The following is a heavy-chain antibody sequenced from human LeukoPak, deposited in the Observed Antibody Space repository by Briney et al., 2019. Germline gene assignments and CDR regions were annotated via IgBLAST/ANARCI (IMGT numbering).Heavy chain of an antibody. CDR2: IWYDGSNK. Sequence: GGSLRLSCAASGFTFSSYGMQWVRQAPGKGLEWVALIWYDGSNKNYGESVKGRFTISRDNPKKTLDLQMNSLRAEDTAVYYCARVGLDYYNSGSYYLADFWGQGTLVTVSS. CDR1: GFTFSSYG. V-gene: IGHV3-33*01. CDR3: ARVGLDYYNSGSYYLADF. J-gene: IGHJ4*02. D-gene: IGHD3-10*01.